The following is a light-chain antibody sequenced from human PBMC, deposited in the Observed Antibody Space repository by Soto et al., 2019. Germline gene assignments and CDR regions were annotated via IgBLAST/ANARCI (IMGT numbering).Light chain of an antibody. V-gene: IGKV3-20*01. CDR3: QQYGSSPPYT. J-gene: IGKJ2*01. CDR2: GAS. Sequence: EIVLTQSPGTLSLSPGERATLSCRASQSVSSSYLAWYQQKPRQAPRLLIYGASSRATVIPDKFSGSGGATDFSLTIIRLEPEDFAVYYCQQYGSSPPYTFGQGTKLEIK. CDR1: QSVSSSY.